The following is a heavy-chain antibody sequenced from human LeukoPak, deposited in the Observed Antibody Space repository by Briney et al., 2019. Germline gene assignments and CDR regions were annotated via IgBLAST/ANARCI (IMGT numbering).Heavy chain of an antibody. D-gene: IGHD6-19*01. J-gene: IGHJ4*02. CDR3: AKGSGPSWPYYFDY. V-gene: IGHV3-23*01. CDR1: GFTFGSYV. Sequence: PGASLRLSCAVSGFTFGSYVMSWVRQAPGKGLEWVSAITGGSDSTYNADSVKGRFTISRDNSKNTLYLQMNTLRAEDTAVYYCAKGSGPSWPYYFDYWGQGTLVTVSS. CDR2: ITGGSDST.